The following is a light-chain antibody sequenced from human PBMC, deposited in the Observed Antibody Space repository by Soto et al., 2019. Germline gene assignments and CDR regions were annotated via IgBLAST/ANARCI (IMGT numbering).Light chain of an antibody. V-gene: IGKV3-15*01. CDR2: GAS. J-gene: IGKJ1*01. CDR3: QQSYSSPRT. Sequence: ETVMTQSPATLSVSPGERATLSCRASQSVSSNLAWYQQKPGQAPRLLIYGASTRAAGIPARFSGSGSGTEFTLTISSLQSEDFATYYCQQSYSSPRTFGQGTKVEI. CDR1: QSVSSN.